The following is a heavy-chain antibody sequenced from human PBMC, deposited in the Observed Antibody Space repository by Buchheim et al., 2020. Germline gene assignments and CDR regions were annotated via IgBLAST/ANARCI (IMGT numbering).Heavy chain of an antibody. CDR3: ARDEGNTARPSRCSLDY. D-gene: IGHD6-6*01. J-gene: IGHJ4*02. CDR2: INPSGGST. V-gene: IGHV1-46*01. Sequence: QVQLVQSGAEVKKPGASVKVSCKASGYTFTSYYMHWVRQAPGQGLEWMGIINPSGGSTSYAQKFQGRVTMTRATSTSTVYMELGSLGSEETAGDYCARDEGNTARPSRCSLDYWGQGTL. CDR1: GYTFTSYY.